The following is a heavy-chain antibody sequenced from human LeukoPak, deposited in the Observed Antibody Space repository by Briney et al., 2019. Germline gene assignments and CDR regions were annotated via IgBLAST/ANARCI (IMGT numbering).Heavy chain of an antibody. D-gene: IGHD2-15*01. CDR3: ARGSLGGEYFQH. CDR2: IYYSGST. V-gene: IGHV4-59*01. Sequence: NPSETLSLTCTVSGGSISSYYWSWIRQPPGKGLEWIGYIYYSGSTNYNPSLKSRVTISVDTSKNQFSLKLSSVTAADTAVYYCARGSLGGEYFQHWGQGTLVTVSS. J-gene: IGHJ1*01. CDR1: GGSISSYY.